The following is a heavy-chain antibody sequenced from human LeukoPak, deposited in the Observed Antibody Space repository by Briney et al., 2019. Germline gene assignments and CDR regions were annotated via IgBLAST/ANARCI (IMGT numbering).Heavy chain of an antibody. CDR2: ISYDGSNK. V-gene: IGHV3-30*18. Sequence: GGSLRLSCAASGFTFSSYGMHWVRQAPGKGLEWVAVISYDGSNKYYADSVKSRFTISRDNSKNTLYLQMNSLRAEDTAVYYCAKDLSYDYGDYGGGFFYYYYGMDVWGKGTTVTVSS. CDR3: AKDLSYDYGDYGGGFFYYYYGMDV. CDR1: GFTFSSYG. D-gene: IGHD4-17*01. J-gene: IGHJ6*04.